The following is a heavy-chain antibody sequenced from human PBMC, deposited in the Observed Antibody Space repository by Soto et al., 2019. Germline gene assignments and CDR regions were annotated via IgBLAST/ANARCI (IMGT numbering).Heavy chain of an antibody. V-gene: IGHV6-1*01. Sequence: SQTLSLTCAISGDSVSSNSPAWNWIRQSPSRGLEWLGRTYYRSKWYNDYAVVVKSRLTITPDTSKNQFSLQLNSVTPEDTAVYYCARAIGPMLFDVWGQGTMVTVSS. CDR1: GDSVSSNSPA. CDR2: TYYRSKWYN. CDR3: ARAIGPMLFDV. J-gene: IGHJ3*01. D-gene: IGHD2-8*01.